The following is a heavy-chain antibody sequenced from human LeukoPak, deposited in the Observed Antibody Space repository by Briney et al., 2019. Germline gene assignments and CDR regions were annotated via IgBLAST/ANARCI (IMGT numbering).Heavy chain of an antibody. CDR3: ARGQPFDY. CDR2: INPKSGDT. V-gene: IGHV1-2*06. J-gene: IGHJ4*02. Sequence: ASVKVSCKASGYIFTDYRLHWVRQAPGQGLEWMGRINPKSGDTNYAQKFQGRVTMTRDTSITTAYMELSRLRSDDTAVYYCARGQPFDYWGQGTLVTVSS. CDR1: GYIFTDYR.